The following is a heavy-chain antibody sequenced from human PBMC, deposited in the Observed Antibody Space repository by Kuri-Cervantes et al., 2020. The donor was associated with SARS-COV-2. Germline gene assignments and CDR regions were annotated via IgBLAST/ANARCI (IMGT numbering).Heavy chain of an antibody. V-gene: IGHV3-21*01. J-gene: IGHJ4*02. D-gene: IGHD2-21*02. CDR1: GFTFSSYS. CDR2: ISSSSSYI. CDR3: ARAVVVTAMPFGY. Sequence: GESLKISRAASGFTFSSYSMNWVRQAPGKGLEWVSSISSSSSYIYYADSVKGRFTISRDNAKNSLYLQMNSLRAEDTAVYYCARAVVVTAMPFGYWGQGTLVTVSS.